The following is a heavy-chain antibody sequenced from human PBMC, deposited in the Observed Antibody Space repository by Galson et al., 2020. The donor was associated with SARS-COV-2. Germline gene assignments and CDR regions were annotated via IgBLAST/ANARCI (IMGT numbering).Heavy chain of an antibody. V-gene: IGHV3-7*01. Sequence: PGGSLRLSCAASGFTFSSYWMSWVRQAPGKGLEWVANIKQDGSDRYYVDSVKGRFTISSDIAKNSLSLQMNSLRVEDTAVYYCARDQDGYNDFWGRGTLVTVSS. D-gene: IGHD5-12*01. J-gene: IGHJ4*02. CDR1: GFTFSSYW. CDR3: ARDQDGYNDF. CDR2: IKQDGSDR.